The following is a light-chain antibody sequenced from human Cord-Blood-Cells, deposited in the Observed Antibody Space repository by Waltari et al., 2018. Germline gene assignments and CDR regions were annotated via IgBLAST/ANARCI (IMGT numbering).Light chain of an antibody. Sequence: QSALTQPASVSGSPGQSITISCTGTSSDVGSYNLVPWYQQHPGKATKLMIYEVSKRPSGVSNRFSGSKSGNTAFLTISGLQAEDEADYYCCSYAGSSTSYVFGTGTKVTVL. J-gene: IGLJ1*01. CDR2: EVS. V-gene: IGLV2-23*02. CDR3: CSYAGSSTSYV. CDR1: SSDVGSYNL.